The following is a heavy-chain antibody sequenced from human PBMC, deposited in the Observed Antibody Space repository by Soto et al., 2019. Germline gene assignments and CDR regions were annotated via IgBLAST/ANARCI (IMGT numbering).Heavy chain of an antibody. CDR3: ARMPVRSFWYFDL. CDR2: MDPDTGNT. Sequence: QVQMVQSGAEMKKPGASVKVSCKTSGYTFTNYDINWMRQAAGQGLEWVGWMDPDTGNTEYAQRFQGRVTMTRDTSINTAYLELSSLRFEDTAVYYCARMPVRSFWYFDLWGRGTLVTVSS. CDR1: GYTFTNYD. J-gene: IGHJ2*01. D-gene: IGHD2-2*01. V-gene: IGHV1-8*01.